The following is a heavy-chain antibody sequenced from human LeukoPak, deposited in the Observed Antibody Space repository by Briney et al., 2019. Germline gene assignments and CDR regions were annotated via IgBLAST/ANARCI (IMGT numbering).Heavy chain of an antibody. Sequence: HPGGSLRLSCAASGFTVSNNYMSWVRQAPGKGLEWVSTISGSGGSTYYGDSVKGRFTISRDNSKNTLYLQMNSLRAEDTAVYYCARDRYSYGYYYYYGMDVWGQGTTVTVSS. V-gene: IGHV3-23*01. D-gene: IGHD5-18*01. J-gene: IGHJ6*02. CDR1: GFTVSNNY. CDR3: ARDRYSYGYYYYYGMDV. CDR2: ISGSGGST.